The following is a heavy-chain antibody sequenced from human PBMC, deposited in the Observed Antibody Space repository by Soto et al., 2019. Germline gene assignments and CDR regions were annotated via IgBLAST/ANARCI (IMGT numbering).Heavy chain of an antibody. CDR3: ARGRSWAYCGGDCYPHTWFAP. D-gene: IGHD2-21*02. Sequence: LYLSYSVAEGSSIGGVDYWSSKQQPPGKGLEWIGFIYYSGSTNYNPSLKSRVTISVDTSKNQFSLKLSSVTAADTAVYYCARGRSWAYCGGDCYPHTWFAPWGQGTLVPGSS. CDR2: IYYSGST. J-gene: IGHJ5*02. V-gene: IGHV4-61*08. CDR1: EGSSIGGVDY.